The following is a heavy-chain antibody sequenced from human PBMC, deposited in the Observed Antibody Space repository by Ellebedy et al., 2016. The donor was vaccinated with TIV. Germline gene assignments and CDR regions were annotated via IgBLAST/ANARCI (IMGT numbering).Heavy chain of an antibody. CDR2: INYRAST. CDR1: GGSISTYY. Sequence: SETLSLTCTVSGGSISTYYWSWVRQPPGKGLEWIGFINYRASTNYNPSLKSRVTISVDTSENQFSLRLTSMTAADTAVYYCARVRITIFGVGYYGMDVWGQGTTVTVSS. CDR3: ARVRITIFGVGYYGMDV. D-gene: IGHD3-3*01. V-gene: IGHV4-59*01. J-gene: IGHJ6*02.